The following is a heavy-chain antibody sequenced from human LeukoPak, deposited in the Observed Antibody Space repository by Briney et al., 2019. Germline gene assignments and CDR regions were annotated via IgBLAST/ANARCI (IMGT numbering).Heavy chain of an antibody. CDR1: GFTFSSYA. CDR3: ATARDYYDSSGFFDY. CDR2: ISGSGGST. Sequence: GGSLRLXCAASGFTFSSYAMSWVRQAPGKGLEWVSAISGSGGSTYYADSVKGRFTISRDNSKNTLYLQMNSLRAEDTAVYYCATARDYYDSSGFFDYWGQGTLVTVSS. V-gene: IGHV3-23*01. J-gene: IGHJ4*02. D-gene: IGHD3-22*01.